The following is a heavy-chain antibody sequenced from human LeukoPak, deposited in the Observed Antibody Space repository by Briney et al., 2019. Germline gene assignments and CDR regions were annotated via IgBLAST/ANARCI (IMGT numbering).Heavy chain of an antibody. J-gene: IGHJ5*02. Sequence: SETLSLTCAVYGGSFSGYYWSWIRQPPGKGLEWIGEINHSGSTNYNPSLTSRVTISVDTSKNQFSLKLSSVTAADTAVYYCARGHGTSRFSRPVPWGQGTLVTVSS. CDR1: GGSFSGYY. CDR3: ARGHGTSRFSRPVP. D-gene: IGHD2-2*01. V-gene: IGHV4-34*01. CDR2: INHSGST.